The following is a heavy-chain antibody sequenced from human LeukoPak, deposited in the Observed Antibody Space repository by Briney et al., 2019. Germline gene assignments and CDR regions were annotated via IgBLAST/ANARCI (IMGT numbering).Heavy chain of an antibody. CDR3: ATLETGGTFDY. CDR2: ISSSSSYI. Sequence: GGSLRLSCAASGFTFSSYAMHWVRQAPGKGLEWVSSISSSSSYIYYADSVKGRFTISRDNAKNSLYLQMNSLRAEDTAVYYCATLETGGTFDYWGQGTLVTVSS. CDR1: GFTFSSYA. V-gene: IGHV3-21*01. J-gene: IGHJ4*02. D-gene: IGHD1-14*01.